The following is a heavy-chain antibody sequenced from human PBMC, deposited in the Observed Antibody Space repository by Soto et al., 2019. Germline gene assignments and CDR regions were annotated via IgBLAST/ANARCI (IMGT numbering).Heavy chain of an antibody. CDR2: IYYSGST. J-gene: IGHJ6*02. Sequence: SETLSLTCTVSGGSISSGGYYWSWIRQHPGKGLEWIGYIYYSGSTYYNPSLKSRVTISVDTSKNQFSLKLSSVTAADTAVYYCARGTTDEYTGIYYYYGMDVWGQGTTVTVSS. V-gene: IGHV4-31*03. CDR3: ARGTTDEYTGIYYYYGMDV. D-gene: IGHD4-17*01. CDR1: GGSISSGGYY.